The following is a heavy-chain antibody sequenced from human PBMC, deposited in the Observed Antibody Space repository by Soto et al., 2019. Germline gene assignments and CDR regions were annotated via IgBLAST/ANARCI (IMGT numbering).Heavy chain of an antibody. Sequence: SETLSLTCTVSGASISGFYWSWIRKSAGKGVEWIGRIYATGTTDYNPSIKSRVMMSVDTSKKQLSLKLRSVTAADTAVYYCVRAGTKTLREWFDPWGQGISVTVSS. V-gene: IGHV4-4*07. D-gene: IGHD1-1*01. CDR2: IYATGTT. CDR1: GASISGFY. CDR3: VRAGTKTLREWFDP. J-gene: IGHJ5*02.